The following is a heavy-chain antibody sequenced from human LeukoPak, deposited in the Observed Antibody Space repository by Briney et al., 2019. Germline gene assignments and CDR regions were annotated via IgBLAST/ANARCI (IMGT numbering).Heavy chain of an antibody. Sequence: GGSLRLSCAASGFTFSSYSMNWVRQAPGKGLEWVSYITDFSTTIYYADSVKGRFTISRDNAKNSLYLQMNSLRDDDTAVYYCARDIRRRGLWYAFDYWGQGTLVTVSS. V-gene: IGHV3-48*02. CDR2: ITDFSTTI. CDR3: ARDIRRRGLWYAFDY. D-gene: IGHD2-15*01. J-gene: IGHJ4*02. CDR1: GFTFSSYS.